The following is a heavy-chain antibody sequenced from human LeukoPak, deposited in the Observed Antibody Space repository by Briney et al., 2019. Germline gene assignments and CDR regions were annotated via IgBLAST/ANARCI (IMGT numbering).Heavy chain of an antibody. V-gene: IGHV1-3*04. CDR1: GYTFTSYA. J-gene: IGHJ4*02. Sequence: VASVKVSCTASGYTFTSYAMHWVRQAPGQRLEWMGWINTGNGNTKYSQMFQGRVTITRDTSASTAYMELSSLRSEDTAVYYCAYCSSWSNFDYWGQGTLVTVSS. D-gene: IGHD6-13*01. CDR2: INTGNGNT. CDR3: AYCSSWSNFDY.